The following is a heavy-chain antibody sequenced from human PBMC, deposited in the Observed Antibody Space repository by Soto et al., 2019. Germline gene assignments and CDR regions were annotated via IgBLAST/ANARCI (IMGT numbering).Heavy chain of an antibody. CDR2: IYPGDSDT. CDR3: ARPHGDYGDYMDFDY. D-gene: IGHD4-17*01. V-gene: IGHV5-51*01. CDR1: GYSFTSYW. Sequence: GESLKISCKGSGYSFTSYWIGWVRQMPGKGLEWMGIIYPGDSDTRYSPSFQGQVTISADKSISTAYLQWSSLKASDTAMYYCARPHGDYGDYMDFDYWGQGTLVTVSS. J-gene: IGHJ4*02.